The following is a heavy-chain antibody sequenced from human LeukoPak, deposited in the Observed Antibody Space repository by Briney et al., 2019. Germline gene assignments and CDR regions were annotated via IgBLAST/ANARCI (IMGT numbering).Heavy chain of an antibody. CDR3: ARDYEYCSGGSCYPNAFDI. V-gene: IGHV1-2*02. Sequence: ASVKVSCKASGYTFTGYYMHWVRQAPGQGLEWMGWINPNSGGTNYAQKLQGRVTMTTDTSTSTAYMELRSLRSDDTAVYYCARDYEYCSGGSCYPNAFDIWGQGTMVTVSS. CDR2: INPNSGGT. CDR1: GYTFTGYY. J-gene: IGHJ3*02. D-gene: IGHD2-15*01.